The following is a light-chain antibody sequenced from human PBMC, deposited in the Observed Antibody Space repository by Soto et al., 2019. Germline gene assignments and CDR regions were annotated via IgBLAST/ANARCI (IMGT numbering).Light chain of an antibody. CDR2: GAS. CDR3: QQYGSSPPVIT. J-gene: IGKJ5*01. V-gene: IGKV3-20*01. CDR1: QSISIRY. Sequence: EFVLTQSPDTLSLSPGERATLSCRASQSISIRYLAWYQQKPGQAPRLLIYGASSRATGIPDRFSGSGSGTDFTLTISRLEPEDFAVYYCQQYGSSPPVITFGQGTRLEIK.